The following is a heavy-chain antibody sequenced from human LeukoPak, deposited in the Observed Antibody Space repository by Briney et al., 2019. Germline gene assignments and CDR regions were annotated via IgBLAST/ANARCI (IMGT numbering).Heavy chain of an antibody. Sequence: GGSLRLSCAASGFTFSRYWMHWVRQAPGKGLVWVSRINSDGRNKSYADSVKGRFTISRDNAKNTLYLQMNSLRAEDTAVYYCGRGGGSGYYYEFDYWGQGTLVTVSS. D-gene: IGHD3-22*01. CDR2: INSDGRNK. J-gene: IGHJ4*02. CDR1: GFTFSRYW. V-gene: IGHV3-74*01. CDR3: GRGGGSGYYYEFDY.